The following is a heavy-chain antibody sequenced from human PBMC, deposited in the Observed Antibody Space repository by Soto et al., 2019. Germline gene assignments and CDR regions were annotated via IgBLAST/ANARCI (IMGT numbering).Heavy chain of an antibody. D-gene: IGHD3-10*01. CDR3: ARCITMVRGVYDNSYYYYGMDV. CDR2: ISYDGSNK. V-gene: IGHV3-30-3*01. CDR1: GFTFSSYA. Sequence: GGSLRLSCAASGFTFSSYAMHWVRQAPGKGLEWVAVISYDGSNKYYADSVKGRFTISRDNSKNTLYLQMNSLRAEDTAVYYCARCITMVRGVYDNSYYYYGMDVWGQGTTVTVSS. J-gene: IGHJ6*02.